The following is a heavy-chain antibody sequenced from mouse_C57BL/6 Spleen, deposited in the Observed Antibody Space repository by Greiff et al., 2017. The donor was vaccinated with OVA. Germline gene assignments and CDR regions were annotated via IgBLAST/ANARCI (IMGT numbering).Heavy chain of an antibody. V-gene: IGHV1-69*01. Sequence: QVQLQQPGAELVMPGASVKLSCKASGYTFTSYWMHWVKQRPGQGLEWIGEIDPSDSYTNYNQKFKGKSTLTVDKSSSTAYMQLSSLTSEDSAVYYCARQGSSGPFAYWGQGTLSLSLQ. J-gene: IGHJ3*01. CDR1: GYTFTSYW. CDR3: ARQGSSGPFAY. CDR2: IDPSDSYT. D-gene: IGHD3-2*02.